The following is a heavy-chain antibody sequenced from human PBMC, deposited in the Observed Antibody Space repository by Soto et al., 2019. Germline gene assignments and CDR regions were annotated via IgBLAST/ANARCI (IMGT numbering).Heavy chain of an antibody. CDR3: ARRYGDCFDF. CDR1: GGSISSYY. V-gene: IGHV4-59*08. Sequence: QVQLQESGPGLVKTSETLSLTCTVSGGSISSYYWSWIRQPPGKGLEWIGYIYYSGSTNYNPSLKSRVTISVDTSKIQFSLKLSSVTAADTAVYYCARRYGDCFDFWGQGTLVTVSS. D-gene: IGHD4-17*01. J-gene: IGHJ4*02. CDR2: IYYSGST.